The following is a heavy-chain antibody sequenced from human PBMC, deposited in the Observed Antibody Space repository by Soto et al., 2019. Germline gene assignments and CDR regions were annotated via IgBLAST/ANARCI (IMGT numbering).Heavy chain of an antibody. D-gene: IGHD3-10*01. Sequence: GGSLRLSCAASGFTFDDYTMHWVRQAPGKGLEWVSLISWDGGSTYYADSVKGRFTISRDNSKNSLYLQMNSLRTEDTALYYCAKADYGSGSYYPRYYYGMDVWGQGTTVTVSS. CDR1: GFTFDDYT. V-gene: IGHV3-43*01. J-gene: IGHJ6*02. CDR2: ISWDGGST. CDR3: AKADYGSGSYYPRYYYGMDV.